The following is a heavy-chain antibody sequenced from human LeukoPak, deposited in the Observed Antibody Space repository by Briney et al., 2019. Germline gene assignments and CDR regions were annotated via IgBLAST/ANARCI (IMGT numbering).Heavy chain of an antibody. CDR2: IYPGDSDT. V-gene: IGHV5-51*01. CDR1: GYSFTSYW. Sequence: KSGESLKISCKGSGYSFTSYWIGWVRQMPGKGLEWMGIIYPGDSDTRYSPSFQGQVTISADKSISTAYLQWSSLKASDTAMYYCARLFKRQLWGIYYYYYMDVWGKGTTVTVSS. D-gene: IGHD6-13*01. CDR3: ARLFKRQLWGIYYYYYMDV. J-gene: IGHJ6*03.